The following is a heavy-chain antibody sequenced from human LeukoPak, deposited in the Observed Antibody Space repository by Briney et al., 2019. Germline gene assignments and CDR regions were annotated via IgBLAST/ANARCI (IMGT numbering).Heavy chain of an antibody. J-gene: IGHJ4*02. D-gene: IGHD1-14*01. Sequence: PSETLSLTCSVSGGSISRYYWGWIRQPPGKGLEWIGYIYNSGTTNYNPSLKSRVTMSVDTSKNQISLKLSSVTAADTAVYYCARDFSGFDYWGQGTLVTVSS. CDR1: GGSISRYY. CDR2: IYNSGTT. CDR3: ARDFSGFDY. V-gene: IGHV4-59*01.